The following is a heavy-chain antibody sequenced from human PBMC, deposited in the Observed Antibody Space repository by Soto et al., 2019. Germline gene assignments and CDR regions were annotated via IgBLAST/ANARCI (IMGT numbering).Heavy chain of an antibody. D-gene: IGHD2-8*01. CDR2: ISGSAGSS. J-gene: IGHJ4*02. V-gene: IGHV3-23*01. Sequence: GGSLRLSCTASGFTFSSFGMAWVRQAPGKGLEWVSAISGSAGSSYYADSVKGRFTISRDNSKNTLYLQMDSLRAEDTGVYFCAEVGYGCFTNNHHFEHWGQGTQVTVSS. CDR3: AEVGYGCFTNNHHFEH. CDR1: GFTFSSFG.